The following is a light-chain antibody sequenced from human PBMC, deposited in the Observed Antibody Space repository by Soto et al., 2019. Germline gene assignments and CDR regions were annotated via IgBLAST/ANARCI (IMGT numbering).Light chain of an antibody. CDR1: SSDVGGYNY. CDR2: EVN. CDR3: TSYRSSSTLDV. Sequence: QSALTQPASVSGSPGQSITISCTVTSSDVGGYNYVSWYQQYPGKAPKLIIYEVNKRPSGVSNRFSGSKSGNTASLTISGLQADDESDYYCTSYRSSSTLDVFGTGTKVTVL. V-gene: IGLV2-14*01. J-gene: IGLJ1*01.